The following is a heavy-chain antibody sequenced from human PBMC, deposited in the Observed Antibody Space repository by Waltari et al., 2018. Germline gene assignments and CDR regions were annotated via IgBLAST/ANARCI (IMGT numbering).Heavy chain of an antibody. CDR2: ISFDGKKI. Sequence: VQLLESGGGVVQPGGSLRLCCAASGFLFSNEWLQWVRQIPGKGLEWVGFISFDGKKIFDADSVRGRFSISRDNSDNMVFLQMNSLRPEDSGVYYCAKDGDYSLTEYDAFDVWGQGTVVTVSP. J-gene: IGHJ3*01. CDR1: GFLFSNEW. D-gene: IGHD4-17*01. V-gene: IGHV3-30*02. CDR3: AKDGDYSLTEYDAFDV.